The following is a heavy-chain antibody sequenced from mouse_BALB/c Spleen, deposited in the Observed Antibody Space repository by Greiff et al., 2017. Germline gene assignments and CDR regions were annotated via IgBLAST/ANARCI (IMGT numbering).Heavy chain of an antibody. D-gene: IGHD2-3*01. CDR1: GYTFTSYV. CDR3: ARGGYYVAMDY. V-gene: IGHV1-14*01. J-gene: IGHJ4*01. Sequence: VQLKQSGPELVKPGASVKMSCKASGYTFTSYVMHWVKQKPGQGLEWIGYINPYNDGTKYNEKFKGKATLTSDKSSSTAYMELSSLTSEDSAVYYCARGGYYVAMDYWGQGTSVTVSS. CDR2: INPYNDGT.